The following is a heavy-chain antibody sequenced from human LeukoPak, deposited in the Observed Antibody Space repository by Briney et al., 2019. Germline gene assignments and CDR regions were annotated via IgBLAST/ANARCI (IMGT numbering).Heavy chain of an antibody. D-gene: IGHD3-9*01. CDR2: IKQDGSEK. CDR1: GFTFSSYW. V-gene: IGHV3-7*01. Sequence: GGSLRLSCAASGFTFSSYWMSWVRQAPGKGLEWVANIKQDGSEKYYVDSVKGRFTISRDNAKNSLYLQMNSLRAEDTAVYYCARRGNYDILTGSQGNWFDPWGQGTLVTVPS. J-gene: IGHJ5*02. CDR3: ARRGNYDILTGSQGNWFDP.